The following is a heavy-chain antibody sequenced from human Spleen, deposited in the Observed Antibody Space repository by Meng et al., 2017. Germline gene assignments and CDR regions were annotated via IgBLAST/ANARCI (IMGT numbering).Heavy chain of an antibody. CDR1: VYTFTSYD. V-gene: IGHV3-23*01. Sequence: SCKASVYTFTSYDINWVRQAPGKGLEWVSTISGNGYSKYYADSVKGRFTLSRDNSKNTLSLQMNSLRAEDTAVYYCAKDRDDYGDYHSWFDPWGQGTLVTVSS. J-gene: IGHJ5*02. CDR2: ISGNGYSK. CDR3: AKDRDDYGDYHSWFDP. D-gene: IGHD4-17*01.